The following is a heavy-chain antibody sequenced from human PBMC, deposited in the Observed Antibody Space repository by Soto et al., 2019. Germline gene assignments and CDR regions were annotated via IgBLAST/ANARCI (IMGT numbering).Heavy chain of an antibody. V-gene: IGHV1-18*01. CDR3: TRELNTESSAYYSFAY. J-gene: IGHJ4*02. Sequence: QVQLVQSGPEVKMPGASVKVSCKTSGYTFTAYGLAWLRQAPGQRPEWMGWVSTNDDRTNYAQKFQGRVTMTTDRSTTTTYMELRSLRADDTAVHYCTRELNTESSAYYSFAYWGQGTLVTVSS. CDR1: GYTFTAYG. D-gene: IGHD3-22*01. CDR2: VSTNDDRT.